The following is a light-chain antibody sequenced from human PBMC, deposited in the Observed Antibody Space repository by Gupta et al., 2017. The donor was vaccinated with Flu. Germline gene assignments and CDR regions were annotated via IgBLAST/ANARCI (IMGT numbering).Light chain of an antibody. J-gene: IGKJ1*01. Sequence: VGDRVTITCRASQSINKYVNWYQHKPGKAPKLLVYAASSLQSGVPSRFSGSGSGTDFTLTISTLQPEDFATYFCQQTYNTSWTFGQGTNVEI. CDR2: AAS. CDR3: QQTYNTSWT. V-gene: IGKV1-39*01. CDR1: QSINKY.